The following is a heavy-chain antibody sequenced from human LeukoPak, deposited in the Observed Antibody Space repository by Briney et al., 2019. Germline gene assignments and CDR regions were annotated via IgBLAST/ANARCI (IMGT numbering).Heavy chain of an antibody. D-gene: IGHD6-25*01. CDR1: GFSLTTSGVG. CDR3: AHGAGYSSDYYDY. CDR2: IHWDSDK. J-gene: IGHJ4*02. Sequence: SGPTLVKPTQTLMLTCTFSGFSLTTSGVGVGWIRQPPGKAPEWLARIHWDSDKRYRPSLRNRLNINKDTSKDQVVLTMTNMDPVDTATYYCAHGAGYSSDYYDYWGQGILVTVSS. V-gene: IGHV2-5*02.